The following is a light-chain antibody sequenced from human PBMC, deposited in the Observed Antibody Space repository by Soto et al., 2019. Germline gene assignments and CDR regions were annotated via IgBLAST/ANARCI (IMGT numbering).Light chain of an antibody. Sequence: IVWTQSKATLSLSPGERATLSCRASQSVSSYLAWYQQKPGQAPRLLIYDASNRATGIPARFSGSGSGTDFTLTISSLEPEDSAVYYCQQRHMWPITFGQGRLL. J-gene: IGKJ5*01. CDR1: QSVSSY. CDR2: DAS. V-gene: IGKV3-11*01. CDR3: QQRHMWPIT.